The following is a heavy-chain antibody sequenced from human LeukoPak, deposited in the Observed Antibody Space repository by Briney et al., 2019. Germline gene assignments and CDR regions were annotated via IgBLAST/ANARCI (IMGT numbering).Heavy chain of an antibody. CDR3: DNNWFDS. D-gene: IGHD6-19*01. CDR1: DSSISTDHY. CDR2: IYHSGNT. Sequence: SETLSLTCAVSDSSISTDHYWGWIRQPPGKGLEWIGHIYHSGNTYYNPSLKSRVTIAVDTSKNQFSLKVYSNCARSHSGWQGDNNWFDSWGRGSLVPSPQ. J-gene: IGHJ5*01. V-gene: IGHV4-38-2*01.